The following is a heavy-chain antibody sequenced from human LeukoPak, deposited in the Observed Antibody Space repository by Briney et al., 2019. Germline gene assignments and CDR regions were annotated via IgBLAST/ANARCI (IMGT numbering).Heavy chain of an antibody. CDR2: ISSTSSVI. CDR1: GFTFSSQT. Sequence: GGSLRLSCAASGFTFSSQTMNWVRQAPGKGLEWVSYISSTSSVIYYADSVKGRFTISRDNAKSSLYLQMNSLRAEDTAVYYCARNLPAADYWGQGTLVTVSS. D-gene: IGHD2-2*01. J-gene: IGHJ4*02. V-gene: IGHV3-48*04. CDR3: ARNLPAADY.